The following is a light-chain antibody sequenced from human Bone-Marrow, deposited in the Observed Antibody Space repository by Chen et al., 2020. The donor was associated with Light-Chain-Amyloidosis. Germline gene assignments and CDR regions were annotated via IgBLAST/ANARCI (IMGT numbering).Light chain of an antibody. CDR3: QHYNSSWT. J-gene: IGKJ1*01. CDR2: YAS. V-gene: IGKV1-5*01. CDR1: QSISSW. Sequence: DIQMTQSPSTLSASVGDRVTITCRASQSISSWLAWYQQKPGKAPKLLIYYASSLESGVPSRFSGSGSGTEFTLTISRLQPDDFATYYCQHYNSSWTFGQGTKVEIQ.